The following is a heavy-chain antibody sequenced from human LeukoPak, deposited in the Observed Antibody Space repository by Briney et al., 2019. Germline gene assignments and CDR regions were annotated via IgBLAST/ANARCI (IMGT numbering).Heavy chain of an antibody. J-gene: IGHJ4*02. CDR1: GFSFSSNW. CDR3: ARAPYYESSGPL. Sequence: PGGSLRLSCAASGFSFSSNWMTWVRQAPGKGLEWVANIRQDGAEKYYVDSVKGRFTISRDNAKNSVYLEMNSLRVEDTAVYFCARAPYYESSGPLWGQGTLVTVSS. V-gene: IGHV3-7*01. D-gene: IGHD3-22*01. CDR2: IRQDGAEK.